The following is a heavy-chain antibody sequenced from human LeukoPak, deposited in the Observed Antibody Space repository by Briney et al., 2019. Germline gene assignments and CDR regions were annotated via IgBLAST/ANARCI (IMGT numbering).Heavy chain of an antibody. D-gene: IGHD3-3*01. CDR1: GFTFSSYG. CDR3: ARDSDYDFWSGKGNYFDY. V-gene: IGHV3-33*01. CDR2: IWYDGSNK. Sequence: GGSLRLSCAASGFTFSSYGMHWVRQAPGKGLEWVAVIWYDGSNKYYADSVKGRFTISRDNSKNTLYLQMNSLRAEDTAVYYCARDSDYDFWSGKGNYFDYWGQGTLVTVSS. J-gene: IGHJ4*02.